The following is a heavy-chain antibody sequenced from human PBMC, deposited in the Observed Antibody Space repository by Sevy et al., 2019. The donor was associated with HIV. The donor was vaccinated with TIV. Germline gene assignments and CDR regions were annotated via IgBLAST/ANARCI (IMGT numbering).Heavy chain of an antibody. V-gene: IGHV1-18*01. CDR1: GYTFTSYG. CDR3: ASDAGPDYDFWSGYYSNYYYGMDV. J-gene: IGHJ6*02. CDR2: ISAYNGNT. D-gene: IGHD3-3*01. Sequence: ASVKVSCKASGYTFTSYGISWVRQAPGQGLEWMGWISAYNGNTNYAQKLQGRVTMTTDTSTSTAYMELRSLRSDDTAVYYCASDAGPDYDFWSGYYSNYYYGMDVWGQGTTVTVSS.